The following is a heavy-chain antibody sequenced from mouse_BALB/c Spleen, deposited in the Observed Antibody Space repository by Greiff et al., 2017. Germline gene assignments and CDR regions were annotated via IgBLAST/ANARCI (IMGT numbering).Heavy chain of an antibody. Sequence: EVLLVESGGGLVKPGGSLKLSCAASGFAFSSYDMSWVRQTPEKRLEWVAYISSGGGSTYYPDTVKGRFTISRDKAKNTLYLQMSSLKSEDTAMYYCARHVYGNSYAMDYWGQGTSVTVSS. CDR2: ISSGGGST. CDR1: GFAFSSYD. J-gene: IGHJ4*01. V-gene: IGHV5-12-1*01. D-gene: IGHD2-10*02. CDR3: ARHVYGNSYAMDY.